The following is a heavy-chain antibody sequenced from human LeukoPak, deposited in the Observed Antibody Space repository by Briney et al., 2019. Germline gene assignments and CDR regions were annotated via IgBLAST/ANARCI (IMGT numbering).Heavy chain of an antibody. D-gene: IGHD3-9*01. J-gene: IGHJ4*02. V-gene: IGHV3-48*02. CDR2: ISSSGSSI. CDR3: ARSTYYDTLTVEY. CDR1: GFTFNTYS. Sequence: PGGSLRLSCAASGFTFNTYSMNWVRQAPGKGLEWVSYISSSGSSIYHADSVKGRFTISRDNAKNSLYLLMNSLRDEDTAVYYCARSTYYDTLTVEYWGQGILVTV.